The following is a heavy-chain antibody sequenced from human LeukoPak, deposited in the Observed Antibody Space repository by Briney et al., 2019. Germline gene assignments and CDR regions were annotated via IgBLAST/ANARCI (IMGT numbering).Heavy chain of an antibody. Sequence: PSETLSLTCTVSGGSISSSSYYWGWIRQPPGKGLEWIGSIYYSGSTYYNPSLKSRVTISVDTSKNQFSLKLSSVTAADTAVYYCARLFSGSYYFIRGELRFDYWGQGTLVTVSS. CDR3: ARLFSGSYYFIRGELRFDY. V-gene: IGHV4-39*01. D-gene: IGHD1-26*01. CDR2: IYYSGST. J-gene: IGHJ4*02. CDR1: GGSISSSSYY.